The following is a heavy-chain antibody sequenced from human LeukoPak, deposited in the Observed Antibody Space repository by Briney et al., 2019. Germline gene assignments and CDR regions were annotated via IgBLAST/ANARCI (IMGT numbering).Heavy chain of an antibody. CDR2: IIPIFGTA. CDR3: AREVGTGDGGNWMDYYYMDV. J-gene: IGHJ6*03. V-gene: IGHV1-69*13. Sequence: ASVKVSCKASGGTFSSYAISWVRQAPGQGLEWMGGIIPIFGTANYAQKFQGRVTITADESTSTAYVELSSLRSEDTAVYYCAREVGTGDGGNWMDYYYMDVWGKGTTVTVSS. D-gene: IGHD4-23*01. CDR1: GGTFSSYA.